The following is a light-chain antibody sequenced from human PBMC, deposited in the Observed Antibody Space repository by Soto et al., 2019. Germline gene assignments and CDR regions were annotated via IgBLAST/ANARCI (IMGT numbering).Light chain of an antibody. CDR2: EVS. J-gene: IGLJ3*02. Sequence: QSVLTQPASVSGSPGQSITISCTGTSSDVGGYNYVSWYQQHPGKAPKLMIYEVSNRPSGVSNRFSGSKSGNTASLTISGLQAEYEADYYCSSYTSSSTRVLGGGTKLTVL. CDR3: SSYTSSSTRV. CDR1: SSDVGGYNY. V-gene: IGLV2-14*01.